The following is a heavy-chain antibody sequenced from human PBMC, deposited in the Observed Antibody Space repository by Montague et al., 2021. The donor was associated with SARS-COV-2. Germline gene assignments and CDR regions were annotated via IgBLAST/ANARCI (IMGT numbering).Heavy chain of an antibody. V-gene: IGHV2-70*01. CDR3: ARGPSDTYYYNGMDV. CDR1: GFSLSTSEMC. CDR2: IDWDGDK. J-gene: IGHJ6*02. Sequence: PALVKPTQTLTLTCTFSGFSLSTSEMCMTWIRQPPGKALEWLAHIDWDGDKYYNTSLKSRLTISKDTSKNLVVLTMTNMDPVDTATYYCARGPSDTYYYNGMDVWGRGTTVTVSS.